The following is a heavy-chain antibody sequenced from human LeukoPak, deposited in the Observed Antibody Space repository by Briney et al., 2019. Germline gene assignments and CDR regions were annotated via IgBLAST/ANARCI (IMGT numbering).Heavy chain of an antibody. J-gene: IGHJ4*02. V-gene: IGHV4-59*01. CDR3: ARDERGDFDY. CDR1: GVSISSYY. CDR2: IYYSGST. Sequence: PSETLSLTCTVSGVSISSYYWSWIRQPPGKGLEWIGYIYYSGSTNYNPSLKSRVTISVDTSKNQFSLKLSSVTAADTAVYYCARDERGDFDYWGQGTLVTVSS.